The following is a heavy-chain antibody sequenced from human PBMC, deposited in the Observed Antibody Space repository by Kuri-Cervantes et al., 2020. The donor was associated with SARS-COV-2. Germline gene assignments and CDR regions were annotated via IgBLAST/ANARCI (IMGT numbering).Heavy chain of an antibody. Sequence: GGSLRLSCAASGFIVSSSYMSWVRQAPGKGLEWVSIIYAGGGTYYADSVKGQSTISRDISKNTVFLQMNRLRPEDTAVYYCARSCTYARCSEYFQHWGQGTLVTVSS. J-gene: IGHJ1*01. CDR3: ARSCTYARCSEYFQH. D-gene: IGHD2-8*01. CDR2: IYAGGGT. V-gene: IGHV3-66*02. CDR1: GFIVSSSY.